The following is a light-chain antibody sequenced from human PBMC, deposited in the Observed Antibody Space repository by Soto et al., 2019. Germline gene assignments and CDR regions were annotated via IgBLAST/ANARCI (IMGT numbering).Light chain of an antibody. Sequence: QSVLTQPPSASGTPGQRVTISCSGSSSSIGSNTVNWYQQLPVTAPRLLIYGSDQRPSGVPDRFSGSKSGTSASLAISGLQSEDEADYYCAAWDDSLNGWVFGGGTKVTVL. CDR3: AAWDDSLNGWV. CDR1: SSSIGSNT. CDR2: GSD. V-gene: IGLV1-44*01. J-gene: IGLJ3*02.